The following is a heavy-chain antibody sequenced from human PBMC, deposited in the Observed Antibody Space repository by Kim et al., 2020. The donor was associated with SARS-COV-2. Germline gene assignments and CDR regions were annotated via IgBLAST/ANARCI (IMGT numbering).Heavy chain of an antibody. J-gene: IGHJ4*02. CDR3: ARPNIKSGYSSGWYNY. Sequence: GGSLRLSCAASGFTLSDYYMSWIRQAPGKGLEWVSNISSSSSYTNYADSVKGRFTISRDNAKNSLYLQMNSLRAEDTAVYYCARPNIKSGYSSGWYNYWGQGTLVTVSP. CDR1: GFTLSDYY. CDR2: ISSSSSYT. D-gene: IGHD6-19*01. V-gene: IGHV3-11*03.